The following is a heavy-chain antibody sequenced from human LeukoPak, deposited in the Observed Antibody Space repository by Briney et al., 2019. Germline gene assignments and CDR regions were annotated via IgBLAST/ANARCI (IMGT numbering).Heavy chain of an antibody. D-gene: IGHD1-26*01. CDR1: GYTFTGYY. Sequence: ASVKVSCKASGYTFTGYYMHWVRQAPGQGLEWMGWINPNSGGTNYAQKFQGRVTMTRDTSISTAYMELSRLRSDDTAVYYCARIRRVGATRSPPHDAFDIWGQGTMVTVSS. V-gene: IGHV1-2*02. CDR3: ARIRRVGATRSPPHDAFDI. J-gene: IGHJ3*02. CDR2: INPNSGGT.